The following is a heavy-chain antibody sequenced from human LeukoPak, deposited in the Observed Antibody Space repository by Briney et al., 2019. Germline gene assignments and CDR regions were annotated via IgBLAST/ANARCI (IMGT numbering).Heavy chain of an antibody. CDR1: GGTFSSYA. Sequence: GASVKVSCKASGGTFSSYAISWVRQAPGQGLEWMGGIIPIFGTANYAQKFQGRVTITADESTSTAYMELSSLRSEDTAVYYCARDLRRGYDFYRYWGQGTLVTVSS. V-gene: IGHV1-69*13. CDR2: IIPIFGTA. CDR3: ARDLRRGYDFYRY. D-gene: IGHD5-12*01. J-gene: IGHJ4*02.